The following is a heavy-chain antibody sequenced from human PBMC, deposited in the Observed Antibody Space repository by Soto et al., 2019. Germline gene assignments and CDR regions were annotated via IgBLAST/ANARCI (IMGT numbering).Heavy chain of an antibody. Sequence: GGSLRLSCAASGFTVSDTYMTWVRQPPGKGLECVSVIYTAGGTNYADSVKGRFIISRDNSKNTLYLQMNSLRAEDTAVYYCARALPVAKGGFDPWGQGTLVTVSS. CDR1: GFTVSDTY. J-gene: IGHJ5*02. D-gene: IGHD2-2*01. CDR3: ARALPVAKGGFDP. V-gene: IGHV3-53*01. CDR2: IYTAGGT.